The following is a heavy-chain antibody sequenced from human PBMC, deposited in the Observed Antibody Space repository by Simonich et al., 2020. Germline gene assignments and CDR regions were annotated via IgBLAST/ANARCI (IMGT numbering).Heavy chain of an antibody. D-gene: IGHD6-19*01. V-gene: IGHV3-74*01. Sequence: EVQLVESGGGLVQPGGSLRLSCAASGFTFSSYWMHWVRQAPGKGLGWVSRINSEGSSTSYADSVKGRFTISRDNAKNTLYLQMNSLRAEDTAVYYCARDGGSGWYKGDYWGQGTLVTVSS. J-gene: IGHJ4*02. CDR3: ARDGGSGWYKGDY. CDR2: INSEGSST. CDR1: GFTFSSYW.